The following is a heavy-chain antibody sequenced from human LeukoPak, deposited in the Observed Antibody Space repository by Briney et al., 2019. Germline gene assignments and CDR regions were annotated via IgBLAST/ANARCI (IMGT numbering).Heavy chain of an antibody. Sequence: SETLSLTCTVSGGSISSYYWSWIRQPPGKGLEWIAYISDIGSINYNPSLKSRVTISVDTSKNQFSLKLSSVTAADTAVYYCARQGDSSGWYLSYFDYWGQGTLVTVSS. V-gene: IGHV4-59*08. CDR1: GGSISSYY. J-gene: IGHJ4*02. D-gene: IGHD6-19*01. CDR3: ARQGDSSGWYLSYFDY. CDR2: ISDIGSI.